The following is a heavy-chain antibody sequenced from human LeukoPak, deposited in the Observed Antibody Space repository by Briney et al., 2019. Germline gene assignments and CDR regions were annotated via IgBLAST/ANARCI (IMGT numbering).Heavy chain of an antibody. CDR1: GFTFTSSA. V-gene: IGHV1-58*02. CDR2: IVVGSGNT. J-gene: IGHJ6*02. Sequence: TSVKVSCKASGFTFTSSAMQWVRQARGQRLQWIGWIVVGSGNTNYAQKFQERVTITTDMSTSTAYMELSSLRSEDTAVYYCAAGDLPPSYYYYGMDVWGQGTTVTVSS. D-gene: IGHD5-24*01. CDR3: AAGDLPPSYYYYGMDV.